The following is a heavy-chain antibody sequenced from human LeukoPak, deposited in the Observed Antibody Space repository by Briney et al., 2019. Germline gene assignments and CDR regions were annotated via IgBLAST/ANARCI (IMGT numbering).Heavy chain of an antibody. J-gene: IGHJ4*02. D-gene: IGHD3-10*01. V-gene: IGHV3-23*01. CDR1: GFTFSSYA. Sequence: GGSLRLSCGASGFTFSSYAMSWVRQAPGKGLEWVSVISGSGGSTNYADSVKGRFTISRDNSKNTLYLQMNSLRAEDTAAYYCAKGRYYVSKSDSFDHWGQGTLVTVSS. CDR3: AKGRYYVSKSDSFDH. CDR2: ISGSGGST.